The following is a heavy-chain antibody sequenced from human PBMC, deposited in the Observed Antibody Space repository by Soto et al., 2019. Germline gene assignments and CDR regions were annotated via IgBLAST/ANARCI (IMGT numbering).Heavy chain of an antibody. Sequence: QMQLQDSGPGLVKASETLSLTCTVSGASISSHYWCWIRQPPGKGLEWIGYIYNKGNTNYNPSLKSRVTISVDTSKNQFSLNLTSVTAADTAVYYCAKVGTGRVWLRWLDPWGQGSLVTVSS. D-gene: IGHD5-18*01. J-gene: IGHJ5*02. CDR3: AKVGTGRVWLRWLDP. V-gene: IGHV4-59*11. CDR2: IYNKGNT. CDR1: GASISSHY.